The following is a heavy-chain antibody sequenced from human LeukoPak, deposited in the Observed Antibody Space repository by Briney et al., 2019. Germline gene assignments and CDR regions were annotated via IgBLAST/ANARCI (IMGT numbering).Heavy chain of an antibody. CDR1: GGSFSGYY. CDR2: INHSGST. D-gene: IGHD5-18*01. Sequence: PSETLSLTCAVYGGSFSGYYWSWIRQPPGKGLEWIGEINHSGSTNYNPSLKSRVTISVDTSKNQFSLKLSSVTAADTAVYYCARDRRPGYSYGSSYGMDVWGQGTTVTVSS. V-gene: IGHV4-34*01. CDR3: ARDRRPGYSYGSSYGMDV. J-gene: IGHJ6*02.